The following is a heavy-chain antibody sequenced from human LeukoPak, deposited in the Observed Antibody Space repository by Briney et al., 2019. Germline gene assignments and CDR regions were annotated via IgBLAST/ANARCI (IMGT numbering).Heavy chain of an antibody. Sequence: ASVKVSCKASGYTFTSCAMHWVRQAPGRGLEWMGWINTGNGDTKYSQNFQGRVTITRDTSANSAYMDLSSLRSEDTAVYYCARDLPSAYFYYGMDVWGQGTTVTVSS. CDR1: GYTFTSCA. CDR2: INTGNGDT. D-gene: IGHD2-2*01. V-gene: IGHV1-3*04. J-gene: IGHJ6*02. CDR3: ARDLPSAYFYYGMDV.